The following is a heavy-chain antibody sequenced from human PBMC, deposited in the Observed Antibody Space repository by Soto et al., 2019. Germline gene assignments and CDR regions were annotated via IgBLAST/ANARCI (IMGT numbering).Heavy chain of an antibody. J-gene: IGHJ3*02. V-gene: IGHV1-18*01. CDR3: ARSGYGSASFYGIDI. CDR1: GYIFTSYG. Sequence: QVQLVQSGAEVKKPGASVKVSCAASGYIFTSYGVSWVRQAPGQGLEWMGWISAYNGDTNYAQKLQGRVTMTTDTPTTTAYMELRSLTSDDTAVYYCARSGYGSASFYGIDIWGQGTMVTVSS. CDR2: ISAYNGDT. D-gene: IGHD3-10*01.